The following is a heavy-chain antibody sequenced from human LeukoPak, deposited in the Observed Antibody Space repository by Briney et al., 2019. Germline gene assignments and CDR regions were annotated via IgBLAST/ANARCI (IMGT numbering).Heavy chain of an antibody. CDR3: ATGPEWELLLDY. Sequence: GGSLRLSCAASGFTFSSYGMHWVRQTPGKGLEWVAVIWYDGSNKYYADSVKGRFTISRDNSKNTLYLQMNSLRAEDTAVYYCATGPEWELLLDYWGQGTLVTVSS. V-gene: IGHV3-33*01. D-gene: IGHD1-26*01. J-gene: IGHJ4*02. CDR2: IWYDGSNK. CDR1: GFTFSSYG.